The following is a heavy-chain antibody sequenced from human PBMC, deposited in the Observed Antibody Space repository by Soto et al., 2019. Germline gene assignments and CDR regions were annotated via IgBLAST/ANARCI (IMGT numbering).Heavy chain of an antibody. Sequence: ASVKVSCKASGYTFTSYGISWVRQAPGQGLEWMGWISAYNGNTNYAQKLQGRVTMTTDTSTSTAYMGLRSLRSDDTAVYYCGRDRIAVAGTGAFDIWGQGTMVTVSS. V-gene: IGHV1-18*01. J-gene: IGHJ3*02. CDR2: ISAYNGNT. CDR3: GRDRIAVAGTGAFDI. D-gene: IGHD6-19*01. CDR1: GYTFTSYG.